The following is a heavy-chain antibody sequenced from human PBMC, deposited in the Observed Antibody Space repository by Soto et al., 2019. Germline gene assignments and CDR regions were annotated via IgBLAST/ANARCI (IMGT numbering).Heavy chain of an antibody. Sequence: SETLSLTCTVSGGSISSYYWSWIRQPPGKGLEWIGYIYYSGSTNYNPSLKSRVTISVDTSKNQFSLKLGSVTAADTAVYYCAREFPISSSWSLGFDYWGQGTLVTVSS. V-gene: IGHV4-59*01. J-gene: IGHJ4*02. CDR1: GGSISSYY. D-gene: IGHD6-13*01. CDR2: IYYSGST. CDR3: AREFPISSSWSLGFDY.